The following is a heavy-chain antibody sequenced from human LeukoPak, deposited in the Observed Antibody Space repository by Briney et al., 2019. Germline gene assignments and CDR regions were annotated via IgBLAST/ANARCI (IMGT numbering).Heavy chain of an antibody. Sequence: SETLSLTCTVSGYSISSGYYWGWIRQPPGKGLEWIGSIYHSGSTYYNPSLKSRVTISVDTSKNQFSLKLSSVTAADTAVYYCASFHINYDSSGYTHFDYWGQGTLVTVSS. CDR3: ASFHINYDSSGYTHFDY. J-gene: IGHJ4*02. V-gene: IGHV4-38-2*02. D-gene: IGHD3-22*01. CDR2: IYHSGST. CDR1: GYSISSGYY.